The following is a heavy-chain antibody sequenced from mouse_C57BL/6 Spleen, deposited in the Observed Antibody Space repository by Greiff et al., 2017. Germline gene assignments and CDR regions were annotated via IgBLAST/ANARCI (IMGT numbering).Heavy chain of an antibody. CDR2: IDPGDGET. CDR1: GFTFSDYY. Sequence: EVQLQESGAELVKPGASVKLSCTASGFTFSDYYMHWVKQRPEQGLEWIGRIDPGDGETKYAPKFQGQATITADKSSNTAYLQLSSLTSEATAVCYWARMARWFDYWGKGTTLTVSS. D-gene: IGHD1-1*02. CDR3: ARMARWFDY. J-gene: IGHJ2*01. V-gene: IGHV14-2*01.